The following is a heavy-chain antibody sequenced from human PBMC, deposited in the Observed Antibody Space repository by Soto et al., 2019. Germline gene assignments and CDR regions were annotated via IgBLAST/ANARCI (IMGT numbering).Heavy chain of an antibody. CDR3: AKNGLDNSPSAIDS. V-gene: IGHV3-64D*06. CDR2: ISSNGGST. CDR1: GFTFSSYA. D-gene: IGHD2-8*01. Sequence: PGGSLRLSCSASGFTFSSYAMHWVRQAPGKGLEYVSAISSNGGSTYYADSVKGRFTISRDNSKNTLYLQMSSLRAEDTALYYCAKNGLDNSPSAIDSWGPGTLVTVSS. J-gene: IGHJ4*02.